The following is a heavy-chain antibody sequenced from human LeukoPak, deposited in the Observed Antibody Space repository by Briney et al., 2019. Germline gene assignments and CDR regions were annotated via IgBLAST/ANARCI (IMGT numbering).Heavy chain of an antibody. D-gene: IGHD3-9*01. CDR2: IYPGDSDT. CDR3: ARLHYYDILTGYYFDY. J-gene: IGHJ4*02. CDR1: GYNFTSYW. V-gene: IGHV5-51*01. Sequence: GESLKISCKGSGYNFTSYWIGWVRQMPGKGLEWMGIIYPGDSDTRYSPSFQGQVTISADKSISTAYLQWSSLKASDTAMYYCARLHYYDILTGYYFDYWGQGTLVTVSS.